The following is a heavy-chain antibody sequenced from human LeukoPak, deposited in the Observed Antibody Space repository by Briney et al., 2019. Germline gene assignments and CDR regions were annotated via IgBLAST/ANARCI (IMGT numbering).Heavy chain of an antibody. Sequence: PGGSLRLSCAASGFTFGTYAMSWVRQAPGKGLEWVSAISGNGGSTYYADSVKGRFTISRDNSKNTLYLQMNSLRAEDTAVYYCAKGTPYVSHTEADYWGQGTLVTVSS. D-gene: IGHD4-23*01. CDR1: GFTFGTYA. CDR2: ISGNGGST. V-gene: IGHV3-23*01. CDR3: AKGTPYVSHTEADY. J-gene: IGHJ4*02.